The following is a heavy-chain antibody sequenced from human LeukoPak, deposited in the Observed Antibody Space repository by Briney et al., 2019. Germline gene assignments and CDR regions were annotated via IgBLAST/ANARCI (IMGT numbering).Heavy chain of an antibody. CDR2: INSDGSNT. CDR1: GFNFASHW. CDR3: ARGRGPYGWFDP. D-gene: IGHD3-10*01. Sequence: GGSLRLSCAASGFNFASHWMHWVRQTPGKGLVWVSRINSDGSNTNYADSVKGRSTISRDNAKNTVYLQMNSLRAEDTAVYYCARGRGPYGWFDPWGQGTLVTVSS. V-gene: IGHV3-74*01. J-gene: IGHJ5*02.